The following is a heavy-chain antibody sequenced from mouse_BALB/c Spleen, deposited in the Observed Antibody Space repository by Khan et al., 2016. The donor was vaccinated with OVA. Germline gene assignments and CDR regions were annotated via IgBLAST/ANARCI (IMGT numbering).Heavy chain of an antibody. CDR1: GYAFSNYL. V-gene: IGHV1-54*01. CDR2: INPGSGGT. Sequence: QVRLQQSGAELVRPGTSVRVSCKASGYAFSNYLIDWIKQRPGQGLEWIGVINPGSGGTNYNEKFKGKAKLTTDKSSSTAYRQLSSLTSDYSAVYYCARGGYGSLAHWGQGTLFTVSA. CDR3: ARGGYGSLAH. J-gene: IGHJ3*01. D-gene: IGHD1-1*02.